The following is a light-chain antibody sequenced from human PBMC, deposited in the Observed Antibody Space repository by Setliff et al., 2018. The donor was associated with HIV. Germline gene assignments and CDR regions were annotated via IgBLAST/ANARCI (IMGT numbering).Light chain of an antibody. CDR2: RNT. V-gene: IGLV1-44*01. J-gene: IGLJ3*02. CDR1: SSNIGKNP. CDR3: AAWDESLFL. Sequence: QSALTQPPSASGTPGQRVTISCSGSSSNIGKNPVCWFQQFPGRAPKLLIYRNTERPSGVSDRFSGSKSGTSASLAISGLQSEDEADYFCAAWDESLFLFGGGTKVTVL.